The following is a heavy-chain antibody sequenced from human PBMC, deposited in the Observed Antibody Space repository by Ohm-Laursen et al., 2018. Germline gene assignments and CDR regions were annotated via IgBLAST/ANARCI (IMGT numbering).Heavy chain of an antibody. CDR1: GFTFDDYA. D-gene: IGHD1-7*01. Sequence: SLRLSCAAFGFTFDDYAVHWVRQAPGKGLEWVSYISSSGSTIYYADSVKGRFTISRDNAKNSLYLQMNSLRAGDTAVYYCARDRQKLELRGGFDYWGQGTLVTVSS. CDR2: ISSSGSTI. J-gene: IGHJ4*02. V-gene: IGHV3-48*03. CDR3: ARDRQKLELRGGFDY.